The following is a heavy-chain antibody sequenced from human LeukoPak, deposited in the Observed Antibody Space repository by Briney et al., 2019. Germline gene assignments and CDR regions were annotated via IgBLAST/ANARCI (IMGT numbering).Heavy chain of an antibody. CDR1: GGTVSSYA. D-gene: IGHD2-2*02. CDR3: AACSTSCYTTYRHDY. CDR2: IIPILGIA. J-gene: IGHJ4*02. Sequence: SVKVSWKASGGTVSSYAISWVRQAPGQGLEWMGRIIPILGIANYAQKFQGRVTITADKSTSTAYMELSSLRSEDTAVYYCAACSTSCYTTYRHDYWGQGTLVTVSS. V-gene: IGHV1-69*04.